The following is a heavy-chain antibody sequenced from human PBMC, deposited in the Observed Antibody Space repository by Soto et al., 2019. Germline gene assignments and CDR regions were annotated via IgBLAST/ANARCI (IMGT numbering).Heavy chain of an antibody. V-gene: IGHV4-61*01. CDR1: GSSVSSTSYH. CDR3: ARSVGATPPRE. Sequence: QVQLQESGPGLVKPSETLSLTCTVSGSSVSSTSYHWIWIRQPPGKELEWIGHIDYTGRTNYNPSPQRRGTISLDTSRHQFSLKLEAVPPADTAVYYWARSVGATPPREWGQGTLVPVSS. D-gene: IGHD1-26*01. CDR2: IDYTGRT. J-gene: IGHJ4*02.